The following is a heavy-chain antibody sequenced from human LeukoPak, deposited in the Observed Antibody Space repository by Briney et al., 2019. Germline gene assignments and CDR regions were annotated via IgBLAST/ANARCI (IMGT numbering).Heavy chain of an antibody. V-gene: IGHV4-38-2*01. CDR1: GYSISGGYY. CDR3: ARHLGYCSSTSCYNPKFDY. D-gene: IGHD2-2*01. CDR2: IYHSGST. Sequence: SETLSLTCAVSGYSISGGYYWGWIRQPPGKGLEWIGSIYHSGSTYYNPSLKSRVTISVDTSKNQFSLKLSSVTAADTAVYYCARHLGYCSSTSCYNPKFDYWGQGTLVTVSS. J-gene: IGHJ4*02.